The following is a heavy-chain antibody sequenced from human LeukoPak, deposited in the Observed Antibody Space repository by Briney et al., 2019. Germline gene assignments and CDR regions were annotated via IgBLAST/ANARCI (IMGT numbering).Heavy chain of an antibody. V-gene: IGHV1-18*04. D-gene: IGHD3-3*01. J-gene: IGHJ4*02. CDR2: ISAYNGNT. CDR1: GYTFSSYG. CDR3: ARYMEEGFGGYFDY. Sequence: ASVKVSCKASGYTFSSYGISWVRQAPGQGLDWMGWISAYNGNTKYAQKLQVRVTMTADTSTSTAYMELRSLRSDDTAVYYCARYMEEGFGGYFDYWGQGTLVTVSS.